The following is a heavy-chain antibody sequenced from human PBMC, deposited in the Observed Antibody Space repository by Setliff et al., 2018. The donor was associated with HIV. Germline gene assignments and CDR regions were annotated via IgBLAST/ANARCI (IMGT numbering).Heavy chain of an antibody. CDR3: GRPTAYNIMRVSGVAY. D-gene: IGHD4-17*01. CDR1: GFTFRSYS. CDR2: ISSAGDDV. V-gene: IGHV3-21*01. Sequence: GGSLRLSCEASGFTFRSYSMNWVRQAPGKGLEWVASISSAGDDVYYADSVRGRFTISRDNSKNSLFLQMNSLRAEDTAVYYCGRPTAYNIMRVSGVAYWGQVALVTVSS. J-gene: IGHJ4*02.